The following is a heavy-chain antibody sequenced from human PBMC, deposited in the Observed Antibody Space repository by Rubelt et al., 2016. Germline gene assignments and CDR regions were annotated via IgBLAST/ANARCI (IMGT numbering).Heavy chain of an antibody. V-gene: IGHV4-59*01. Sequence: QVQLQESGPGLVKPSETLSLTCTVSGGSISSYDWRWIRQPPGKGPEWIGYVYYTGRTNYNPSLKSRVTRSADRSRNQRSRKLGAVTSADTAVYYCASGTVYFDNWGQGTLVTVSS. CDR3: ASGTVYFDN. CDR1: GGSISSYD. D-gene: IGHD3/OR15-3a*01. J-gene: IGHJ4*02. CDR2: VYYTGRT.